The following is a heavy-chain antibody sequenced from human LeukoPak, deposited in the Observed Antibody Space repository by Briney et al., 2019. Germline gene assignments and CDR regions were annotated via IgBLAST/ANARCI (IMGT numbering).Heavy chain of an antibody. V-gene: IGHV3-15*01. Sequence: GGSLRLSCAASGFTFSSYVMHWVRQAPGKGLEWVGRIKSKADGGTTDYAAPVKGRFTISRDDPKNTVYLQMNSLKTEDAAVYYCARSYAPGYIWGQGTMVTVSS. D-gene: IGHD2-2*01. CDR2: IKSKADGGTT. J-gene: IGHJ3*02. CDR1: GFTFSSYV. CDR3: ARSYAPGYI.